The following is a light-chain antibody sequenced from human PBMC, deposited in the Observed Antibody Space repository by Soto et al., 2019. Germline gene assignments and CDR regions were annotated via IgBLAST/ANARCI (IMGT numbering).Light chain of an antibody. Sequence: DIQMTQSPSSLSASVGDRVTITCRASQGIGNDLGWFQQKPGKAPERLIFDSSHLQSGVPSRFSGSGSGTEFTLTITSLQPEDFATYYCLQHNSCPPTFGQETKVEMK. CDR1: QGIGND. J-gene: IGKJ1*01. CDR3: LQHNSCPPT. CDR2: DSS. V-gene: IGKV1-17*01.